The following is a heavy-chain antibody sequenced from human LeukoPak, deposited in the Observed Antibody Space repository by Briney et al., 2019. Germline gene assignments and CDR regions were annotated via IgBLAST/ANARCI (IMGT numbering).Heavy chain of an antibody. CDR2: MNPNSGNT. Sequence: ASVKVSCKASGYTFTSYDINWVRQATGQGLEWMGWMNPNSGNTGYAQKFQGRVTITRNTSISTAYMELSSLRSEDTAVYYCARGPIVVVPAAISDAFDIWGQGTMVTVSS. D-gene: IGHD2-2*01. CDR1: GYTFTSYD. CDR3: ARGPIVVVPAAISDAFDI. V-gene: IGHV1-8*03. J-gene: IGHJ3*02.